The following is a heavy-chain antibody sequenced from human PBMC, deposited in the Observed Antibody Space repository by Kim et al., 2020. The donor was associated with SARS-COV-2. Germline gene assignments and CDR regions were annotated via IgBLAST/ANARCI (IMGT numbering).Heavy chain of an antibody. CDR2: INHSGST. CDR3: ARGLKDGYPGSGSVGI. Sequence: SETLSLTCAVYGGSFSGYYWSWIRQPPGKGLEWIGEINHSGSTNYNPSLKSRVTISVDTSKNQFSLKLSSVTAADTAVYYCARGLKDGYPGSGSVGIWGQGTMVTVSS. CDR1: GGSFSGYY. D-gene: IGHD3-10*01. J-gene: IGHJ3*02. V-gene: IGHV4-34*01.